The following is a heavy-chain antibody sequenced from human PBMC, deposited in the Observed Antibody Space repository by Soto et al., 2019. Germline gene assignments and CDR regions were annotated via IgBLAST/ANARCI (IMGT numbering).Heavy chain of an antibody. V-gene: IGHV3-7*01. Sequence: GGSLRLSCAASGFTFSTSWMDWVRQTPGKGLEWVADINQDGSEKNYVDSVKGRFTISRDNSKNTLYLQMNSLRAEDTGVYYCARDRSNWFDPWGQGTLVTVSS. CDR2: INQDGSEK. J-gene: IGHJ5*02. CDR3: ARDRSNWFDP. CDR1: GFTFSTSW.